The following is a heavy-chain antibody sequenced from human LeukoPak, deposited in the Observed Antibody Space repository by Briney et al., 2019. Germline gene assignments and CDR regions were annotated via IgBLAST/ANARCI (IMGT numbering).Heavy chain of an antibody. CDR2: IYYSGST. D-gene: IGHD3-22*01. Sequence: SETLSLTCSVSGGSISSYYWSWIRQPPGKGLEWIGNIYYSGSTNYNPSLKSRATISVDTSKNQFSLKLSSVTAADTAVYYCTRGSIAYYYMDVWGKGTTVTISS. CDR3: TRGSIAYYYMDV. CDR1: GGSISSYY. J-gene: IGHJ6*03. V-gene: IGHV4-59*01.